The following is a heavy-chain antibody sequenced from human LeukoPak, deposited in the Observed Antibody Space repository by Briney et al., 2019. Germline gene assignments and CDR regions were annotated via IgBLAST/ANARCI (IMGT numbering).Heavy chain of an antibody. D-gene: IGHD3-3*01. CDR3: ARDTPITIFGVVISRQIDY. V-gene: IGHV4-31*02. CDR2: IFYSGST. J-gene: IGHJ4*02. Sequence: WVCQHPGKGLEWIGYIFYSGSTYYNPSLKSRVTISVDTSKNQFSLKLSSVTAADTAVYYCARDTPITIFGVVISRQIDYWGQGTLVTVSS.